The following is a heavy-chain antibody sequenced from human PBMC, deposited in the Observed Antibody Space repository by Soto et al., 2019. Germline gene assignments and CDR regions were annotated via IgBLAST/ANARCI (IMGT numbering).Heavy chain of an antibody. CDR1: GFTVSTKY. D-gene: IGHD3-16*01. CDR2: IYSGGST. V-gene: IGHV3-66*01. CDR3: ARDPWAADY. J-gene: IGHJ4*02. Sequence: EVQLVESGGGLVQPGGSLRLSCAASGFTVSTKYMSWVRQAPGKGLEWVSVIYSGGSTFYADSVRGRFTISRDNSKNTVNLQMNSLRAEDTGVYYCARDPWAADYWVQGTLVTVSS.